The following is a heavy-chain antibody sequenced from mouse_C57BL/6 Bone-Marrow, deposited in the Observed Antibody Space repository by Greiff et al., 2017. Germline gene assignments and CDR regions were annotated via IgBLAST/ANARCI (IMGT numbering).Heavy chain of an antibody. Sequence: QDQLQQSGAELVRPGASVTLSCKASGYTFTDYEMHWVKQTPVHGLEWIGAIDPETGGTAYNQKFKGKAILTADKSSSTAYMELRSLTSEDSAVYYCTRSTMITTRVYYFDYWGQGTTLTVSS. D-gene: IGHD2-4*01. CDR2: IDPETGGT. J-gene: IGHJ2*01. CDR3: TRSTMITTRVYYFDY. CDR1: GYTFTDYE. V-gene: IGHV1-15*01.